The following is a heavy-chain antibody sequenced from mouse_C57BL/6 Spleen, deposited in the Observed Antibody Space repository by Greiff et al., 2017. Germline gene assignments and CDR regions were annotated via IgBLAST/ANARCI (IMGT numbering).Heavy chain of an antibody. D-gene: IGHD3-1*01. Sequence: EVKLVESGGGLVQPKGSLNLSCAASGFSFNTYAMNWVRQAPGKGLEWVARIRSKSNNYATYYADSVKDRFTNSRDDSESMLYLQMNNLKTEDTAMYYSVRGASYAMDYWGQGTSVTVSS. V-gene: IGHV10-1*01. J-gene: IGHJ4*01. CDR2: IRSKSNNYAT. CDR3: VRGASYAMDY. CDR1: GFSFNTYA.